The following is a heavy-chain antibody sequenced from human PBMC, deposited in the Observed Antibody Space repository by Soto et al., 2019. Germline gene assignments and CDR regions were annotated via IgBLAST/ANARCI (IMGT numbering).Heavy chain of an antibody. CDR3: ARDVITMVRGVIIGGPFDY. V-gene: IGHV6-1*01. CDR1: GDSVSSNSAA. D-gene: IGHD3-10*01. Sequence: SQTLSLTCAISGDSVSSNSAAWNWIRQSPSRGLEWLGRTYYRSKWYNDYAVSVKSRITINPDTSKNQFSLQLNSVTPEDTAVYYCARDVITMVRGVIIGGPFDYWGQGTLVTVSS. J-gene: IGHJ4*02. CDR2: TYYRSKWYN.